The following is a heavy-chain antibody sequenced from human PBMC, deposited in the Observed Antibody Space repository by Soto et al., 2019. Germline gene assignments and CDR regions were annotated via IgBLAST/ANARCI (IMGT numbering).Heavy chain of an antibody. CDR2: IYYSGST. V-gene: IGHV4-59*01. J-gene: IGHJ4*02. Sequence: SETLSLTCTVSGGSISSYYWSWIRQPPGKGLEWIGYIYYSGSTNYNPSLKSRVTISVDTSKSQFSLKLSSVTAADTAVYYCARAKEAVAGFYFDYWGQGTLVTVSS. CDR3: ARAKEAVAGFYFDY. D-gene: IGHD6-19*01. CDR1: GGSISSYY.